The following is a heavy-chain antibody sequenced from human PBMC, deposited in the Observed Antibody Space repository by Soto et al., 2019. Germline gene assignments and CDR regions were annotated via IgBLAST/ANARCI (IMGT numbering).Heavy chain of an antibody. CDR1: GGSISSYY. CDR3: ARESWWGQLYP. D-gene: IGHD2-15*01. Sequence: QVQLQESGPGLVKPSETLSLTCTVSGGSISSYYWSWIRQPPGTGLGWIGYIYYSGSSNYNSTLKGRVTMSVDTPKNQFALKLSSVTAADTAVYYCARESWWGQLYPWGQGTLVTVSS. V-gene: IGHV4-59*01. CDR2: IYYSGSS. J-gene: IGHJ5*02.